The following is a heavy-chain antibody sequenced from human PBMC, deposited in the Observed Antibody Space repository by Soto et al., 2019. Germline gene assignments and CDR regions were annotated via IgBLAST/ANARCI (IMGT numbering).Heavy chain of an antibody. V-gene: IGHV4-31*03. D-gene: IGHD6-13*01. Sequence: TRSLPCPFSRISLRCEGYCCICHRQHPGKGLEWIGYIYYSGSTYYNPSLKSRVTISVDTSKNQFSLQLNSVTPEDTAVYFCVRGIDSSFDYWGQGTLVTVSS. CDR2: IYYSGST. CDR3: VRGIDSSFDY. CDR1: RISLRCEGYC. J-gene: IGHJ4*02.